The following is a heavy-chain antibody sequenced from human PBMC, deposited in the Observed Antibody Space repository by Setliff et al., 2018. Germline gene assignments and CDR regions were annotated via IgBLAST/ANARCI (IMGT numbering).Heavy chain of an antibody. CDR2: ILHSGYT. CDR3: XXXNSRXXXXEY. J-gene: IGHJ4*02. CDR1: GGSFRSHY. V-gene: IGHV4-34*10. Sequence: SETLSLTCAVYGGSFRSHYWNWIRQTPGKGLEWIGEILHSGYTNYNPSLKSXVTMSTXXXXXXXXXXXXXXXXXXXXLXXXXXXNSRXXXXEYWGQGALVTVSS.